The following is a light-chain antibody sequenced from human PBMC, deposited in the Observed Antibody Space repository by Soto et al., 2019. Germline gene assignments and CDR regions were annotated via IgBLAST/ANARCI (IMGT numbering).Light chain of an antibody. Sequence: QSVLTQPASVSGSPGQSITISCTGTSSDVGGYNFVSWYQLHPGKAPKLMIFDVSNRPSGVSDRFSGSKSGNTASLTISGLQAEDEADYYGSSYIRGSIPFVCGTGTKVTVL. V-gene: IGLV2-14*01. J-gene: IGLJ1*01. CDR3: SSYIRGSIPFV. CDR1: SSDVGGYNF. CDR2: DVS.